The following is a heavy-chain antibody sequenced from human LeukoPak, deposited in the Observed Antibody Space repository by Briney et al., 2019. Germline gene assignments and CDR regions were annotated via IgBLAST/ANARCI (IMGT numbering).Heavy chain of an antibody. CDR3: ARKWFEDGIYYFDY. CDR2: ISSSGSTI. D-gene: IGHD3-10*01. V-gene: IGHV3-11*04. CDR1: GFTFSDYY. Sequence: GGSLRLSCAASGFTFSDYYMSWIRQAPGKGLEWVSYISSSGSTIYYADSVKGRFTISRDNAQNSLYLQMNSLRAEDTAVYYCARKWFEDGIYYFDYWGQGTLVTVSS. J-gene: IGHJ4*02.